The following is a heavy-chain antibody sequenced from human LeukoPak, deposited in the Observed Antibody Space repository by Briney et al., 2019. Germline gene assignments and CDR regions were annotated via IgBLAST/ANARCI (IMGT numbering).Heavy chain of an antibody. V-gene: IGHV1-8*02. J-gene: IGHJ5*02. CDR2: MNPNSGNI. CDR1: GYTFTTFD. Sequence: ASVKVSCKASGYTFTTFDINWVRQATGQGLEWMGWMNPNSGNIGYAQRFQGRVTMTRNTSISTAYMELSSLRSEDTAVYYCARESRTMVRGVIITAIPRNWFDPWGQGTLVTVSS. CDR3: ARESRTMVRGVIITAIPRNWFDP. D-gene: IGHD3-10*01.